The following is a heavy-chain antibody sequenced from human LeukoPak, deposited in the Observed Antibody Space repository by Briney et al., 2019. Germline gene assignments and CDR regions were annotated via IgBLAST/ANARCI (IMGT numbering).Heavy chain of an antibody. D-gene: IGHD1-26*01. CDR3: VRQKKSHGNFDY. CDR2: VGIAADT. J-gene: IGHJ4*02. Sequence: PGGSLRLPCVASGFTFSNHAMHWVRQAPGKGLEWVSAVGIAADTFYPGSVKGRFTISRENAKNSLYLQMNSLRVEDTAVYYCVRQKKSHGNFDYWGQGTLVTVSS. CDR1: GFTFSNHA. V-gene: IGHV3-13*01.